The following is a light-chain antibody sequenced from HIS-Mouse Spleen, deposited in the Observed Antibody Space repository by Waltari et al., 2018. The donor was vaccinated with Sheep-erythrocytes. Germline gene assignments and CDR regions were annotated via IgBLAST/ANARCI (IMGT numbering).Light chain of an antibody. J-gene: IGLJ3*02. CDR1: SSDVGSYNL. Sequence: QSALTQPASVSGSPGQSITISCTGTSSDVGSYNLFSWYQQHPGKAPKLMSYEGSKRPSGVSSRFSGSKAGNKASLTLSGLQAEDEADYYCCSYAGSSTPWVFGGGTKLTVL. V-gene: IGLV2-23*01. CDR3: CSYAGSSTPWV. CDR2: EGS.